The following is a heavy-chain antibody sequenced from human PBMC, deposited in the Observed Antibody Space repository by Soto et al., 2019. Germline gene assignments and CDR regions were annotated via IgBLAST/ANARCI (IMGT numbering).Heavy chain of an antibody. D-gene: IGHD1-20*01. CDR1: GFTFSSYS. CDR2: ISSTSSYI. Sequence: PGGSLRLSCVASGFTFSSYSMNWVRQAPGKGLEWVSSISSTSSYIYYADSVKGRFTISRDNAKDTLYLQMNSLRAEDTAVYYCARDTARGAALNYAFDIWGQGTMVTVSS. V-gene: IGHV3-21*01. CDR3: ARDTARGAALNYAFDI. J-gene: IGHJ3*02.